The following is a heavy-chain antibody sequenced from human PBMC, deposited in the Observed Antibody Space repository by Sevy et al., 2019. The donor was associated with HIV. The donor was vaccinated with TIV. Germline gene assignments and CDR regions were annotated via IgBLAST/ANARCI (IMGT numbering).Heavy chain of an antibody. J-gene: IGHJ3*02. CDR2: IIPLFGTT. Sequence: ASVKVSCKASGGSFSTYGFGWVRQSPGQGPEWMGGIIPLFGTTNYAQKFQGRVTITADESTSTAYMELRSLRSEDTAMYYCATPGADHYFGSGTYFDAFHIWGQGTMVTVSS. D-gene: IGHD3-10*01. V-gene: IGHV1-69*13. CDR3: ATPGADHYFGSGTYFDAFHI. CDR1: GGSFSTYG.